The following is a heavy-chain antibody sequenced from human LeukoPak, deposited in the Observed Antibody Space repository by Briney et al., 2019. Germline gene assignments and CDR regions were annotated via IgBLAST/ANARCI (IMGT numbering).Heavy chain of an antibody. V-gene: IGHV3-23*01. CDR2: VSGSGAFT. D-gene: IGHD3-9*01. J-gene: IGHJ4*02. Sequence: GGSLRLSCATSGFTFSSYAMSWVRQAPGKGLEWVSAVSGSGAFTHYADSVKGRFTISRDNSKNTLYLQMNSLRAEDTTVYYCAKAAFTGYYNVDYWGQGTLVTVSS. CDR3: AKAAFTGYYNVDY. CDR1: GFTFSSYA.